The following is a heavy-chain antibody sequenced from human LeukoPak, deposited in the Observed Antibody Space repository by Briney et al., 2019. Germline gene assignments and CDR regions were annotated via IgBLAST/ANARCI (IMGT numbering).Heavy chain of an antibody. Sequence: ASVKVSRKASGYTFTSYGISWVRQAPGQGLEWMGWISAYNGNTNYAQKLQGRVTMTTDTSTSTAYMELRSLRSDDTAVYYCARDRRYFDWLLWDYWGQGTLVTVSS. V-gene: IGHV1-18*01. D-gene: IGHD3-9*01. J-gene: IGHJ4*02. CDR1: GYTFTSYG. CDR3: ARDRRYFDWLLWDY. CDR2: ISAYNGNT.